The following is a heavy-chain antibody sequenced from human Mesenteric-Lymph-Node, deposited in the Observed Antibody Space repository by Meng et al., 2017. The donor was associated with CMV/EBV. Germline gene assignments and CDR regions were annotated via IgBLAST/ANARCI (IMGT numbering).Heavy chain of an antibody. CDR1: GFTFSNSD. CDR3: ARASYYDFWSGLGYYYYGMDV. Sequence: GESLKISCAASGFTFSNSDMNWVRQAPGKRLEWVSGVSWNGSRTHYADSVKGRFIISRDNSRNFLYQQMNSLRPEDMAVYYCARASYYDFWSGLGYYYYGMDVWGQGTTVTVSS. D-gene: IGHD3-3*01. J-gene: IGHJ6*02. CDR2: VSWNGSRT. V-gene: IGHV3-19*01.